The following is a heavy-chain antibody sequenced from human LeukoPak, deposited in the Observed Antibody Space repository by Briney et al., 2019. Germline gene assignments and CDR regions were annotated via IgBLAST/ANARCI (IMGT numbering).Heavy chain of an antibody. CDR2: MNPNSGNT. CDR3: ARGSKYDFWSGYYPFYYGMDV. D-gene: IGHD3-3*01. CDR1: GYTFTSYD. Sequence: ASVKVSCKASGYTFTSYDINWVRQATGRGLEWMGWMNPNSGNTGYAQKFQGRVTMTRNTSISTAYMELSSLRSEDTAVYYCARGSKYDFWSGYYPFYYGMDVWGQGTTVTVSS. J-gene: IGHJ6*02. V-gene: IGHV1-8*01.